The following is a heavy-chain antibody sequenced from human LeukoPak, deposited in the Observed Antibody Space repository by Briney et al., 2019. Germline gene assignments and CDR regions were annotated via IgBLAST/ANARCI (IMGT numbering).Heavy chain of an antibody. J-gene: IGHJ4*02. Sequence: GGSLRLSCAASGFTFSTYWMHWVRQAPGKGLVWVSRINSDESNTNYADSVKGRFTISRDNAKNTLYLQMNSLRAEDTAVYYCAREDYGDYFFPYWGQGTLVTVSS. CDR3: AREDYGDYFFPY. CDR1: GFTFSTYW. V-gene: IGHV3-74*01. D-gene: IGHD4-17*01. CDR2: INSDESNT.